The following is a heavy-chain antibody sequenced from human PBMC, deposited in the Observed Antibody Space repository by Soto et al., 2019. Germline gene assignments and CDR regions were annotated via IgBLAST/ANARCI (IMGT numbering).Heavy chain of an antibody. CDR1: GYTFTSYY. CDR2: INPSGGST. D-gene: IGHD6-25*01. Sequence: QVQLVQSGAEVKKPGASVKVSCKASGYTFTSYYMHWVRQAPGQGLGWMGIINPSGGSTSYAQKFQGRVNMTRDTSTSTVYMELSSLRSEDTAVYYCARTELVQGYSSEYWGQGTLVTVSS. V-gene: IGHV1-46*01. CDR3: ARTELVQGYSSEY. J-gene: IGHJ4*02.